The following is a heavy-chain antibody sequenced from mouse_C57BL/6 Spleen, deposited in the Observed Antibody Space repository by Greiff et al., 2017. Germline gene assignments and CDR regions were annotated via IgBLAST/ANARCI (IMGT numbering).Heavy chain of an antibody. V-gene: IGHV3-6*01. CDR1: GYSITSGYY. CDR2: ISYDGSN. D-gene: IGHD2-4*01. CDR3: ARDDCRAYFDY. Sequence: DVQLQESGPGLVKPSQSLSLTCSVTGYSITSGYYWNWIRQFPGNKLEWMGYISYDGSNNYNPSLKNRISITRDTSKNQFFLKLNSVTTEDTATYYGARDDCRAYFDYWGQGTTLTVSS. J-gene: IGHJ2*01.